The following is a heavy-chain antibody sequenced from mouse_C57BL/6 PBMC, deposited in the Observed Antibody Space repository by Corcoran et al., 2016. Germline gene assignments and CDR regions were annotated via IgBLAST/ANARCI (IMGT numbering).Heavy chain of an antibody. J-gene: IGHJ1*03. Sequence: QVQLQQSGAELVKPGASVKISCKASGYAFSSYWMNWVKQRPGKGLERIGQIYPGDGDTNYNGKFKGKATLTADKSSSTAYMQLSSLTSEDSAVYFCARQYYGSSYGYFDVWGTGTTVTVSS. CDR2: IYPGDGDT. D-gene: IGHD1-1*01. CDR1: GYAFSSYW. CDR3: ARQYYGSSYGYFDV. V-gene: IGHV1-80*01.